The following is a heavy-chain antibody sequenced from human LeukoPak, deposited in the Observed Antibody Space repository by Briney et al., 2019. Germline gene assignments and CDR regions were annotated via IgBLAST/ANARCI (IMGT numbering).Heavy chain of an antibody. CDR2: ISTYNGNT. CDR3: ARDYGGSSDDHDY. J-gene: IGHJ4*02. D-gene: IGHD1-26*01. CDR1: GYTFTGYY. V-gene: IGHV1-18*04. Sequence: VASVKVSCKASGYTFTGYYMRWVRQAPGQGLEWMGWISTYNGNTHYAQKLQGRVTMTTDTSTSTAYMELRSLRSDDTAVYYCARDYGGSSDDHDYWGQGTLVTVSS.